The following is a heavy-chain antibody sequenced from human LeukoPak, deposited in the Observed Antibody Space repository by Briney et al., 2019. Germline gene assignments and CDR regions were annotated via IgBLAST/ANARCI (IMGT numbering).Heavy chain of an antibody. J-gene: IGHJ4*02. D-gene: IGHD6-13*01. CDR3: ARQGRGIAAAGRRGRTPATFDY. Sequence: SETLSLTCTVSGGSISSSSYYWGWIRQPPGKGLEWIGSIYYSGSTYYNPSLKSRVTISVDTSKNQFSLKLSSVTAADTAVYYCARQGRGIAAAGRRGRTPATFDYWGQGTLVTVSS. CDR1: GGSISSSSYY. CDR2: IYYSGST. V-gene: IGHV4-39*01.